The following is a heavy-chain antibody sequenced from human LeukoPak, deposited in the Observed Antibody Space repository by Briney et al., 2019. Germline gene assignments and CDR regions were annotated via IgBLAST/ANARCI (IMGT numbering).Heavy chain of an antibody. D-gene: IGHD3-22*01. V-gene: IGHV4-4*07. CDR3: ARADYYDSSGYYGGYFDY. CDR2: IYTSGST. Sequence: SETLSLTCTVSGGSISSYYWSWIRQPAGKGLEWIGRIYTSGSTNYNPSLKSQVTMSVDTSKNQFSLKLSSVTAADTAVYYCARADYYDSSGYYGGYFDYWGQGTLVTVSS. J-gene: IGHJ4*02. CDR1: GGSISSYY.